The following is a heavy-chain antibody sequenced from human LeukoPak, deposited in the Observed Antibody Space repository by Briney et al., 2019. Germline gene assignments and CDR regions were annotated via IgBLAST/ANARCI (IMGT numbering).Heavy chain of an antibody. CDR1: GYSISSGYY. D-gene: IGHD1-26*01. J-gene: IGHJ4*02. V-gene: IGHV4-38-2*02. Sequence: SETLSLTCTVSGYSISSGYYWGWIRQPPGKGLEWIGSIYHSGSTYYNPSLKSRVTISVDTSKNQFSLKLSSVTAADTAVYYCARGAIVGVIWGQGTLVTVSS. CDR2: IYHSGST. CDR3: ARGAIVGVI.